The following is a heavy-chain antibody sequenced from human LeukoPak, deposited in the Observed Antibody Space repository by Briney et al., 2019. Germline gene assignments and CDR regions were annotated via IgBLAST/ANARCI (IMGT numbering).Heavy chain of an antibody. CDR2: PQYDRTNV. J-gene: IGHJ5*02. CDR3: ARGGVGATTYVWFDP. CDR1: RFSFSSYG. Sequence: GGSLRLSCAASRFSFSSYGMHWVRQAPGKGLEWVAYPQYDRTNVQYADSVRGRFTISRGNSKNILYLQMNSLRGEDTAVYYCARGGVGATTYVWFDPWGQGTLVTVSS. V-gene: IGHV3-30*02. D-gene: IGHD1-26*01.